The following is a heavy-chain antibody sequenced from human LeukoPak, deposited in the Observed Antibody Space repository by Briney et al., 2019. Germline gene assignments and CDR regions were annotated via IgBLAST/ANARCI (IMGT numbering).Heavy chain of an antibody. CDR1: GFTFSDYA. Sequence: GGSLRLSCAASGFTFSDYAMTWVRQAPGKGLEWVSTINSGGAINYADSVKGRFTISRDNPKNTLYLQMNSLRAEDTAVYYCAKESMWTTVTHELDYWGQGTLVTVSS. CDR3: AKESMWTTVTHELDY. J-gene: IGHJ4*02. V-gene: IGHV3-23*01. D-gene: IGHD4-17*01. CDR2: INSGGAI.